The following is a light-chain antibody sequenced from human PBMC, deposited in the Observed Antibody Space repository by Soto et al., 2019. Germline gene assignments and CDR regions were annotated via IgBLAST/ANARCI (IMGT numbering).Light chain of an antibody. J-gene: IGLJ2*01. CDR2: SNN. Sequence: QSVLTLPPSASGTPGQRVTITCSGSSSNIGSNTVNWYQQLPGTAPKLLIYSNNHRTSGVPDRFSGSKSGTSASLAISGLQSEDEADYYCAACDDSLNGRVFGGGTKLTVL. V-gene: IGLV1-44*01. CDR1: SSNIGSNT. CDR3: AACDDSLNGRV.